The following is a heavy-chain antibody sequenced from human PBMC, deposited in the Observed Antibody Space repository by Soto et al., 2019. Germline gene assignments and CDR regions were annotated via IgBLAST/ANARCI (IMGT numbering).Heavy chain of an antibody. J-gene: IGHJ3*02. CDR1: GFTVSSNY. CDR3: VGHRYEVDDFDI. CDR2: IYSGGST. Sequence: GGSLRLSCAASGFTVSSNYMSWVRQAPGKGLEWVSVIYSGGSTYYADSVKGRFTISRDNSKNTLYLQMNSLRAEDTAVYYCVGHRYEVDDFDIWGQGTMVTVSS. D-gene: IGHD1-1*01. V-gene: IGHV3-53*01.